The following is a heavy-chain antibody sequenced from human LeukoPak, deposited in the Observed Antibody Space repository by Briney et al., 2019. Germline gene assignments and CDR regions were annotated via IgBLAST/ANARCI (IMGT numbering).Heavy chain of an antibody. CDR3: AKSGTYSSSSGYIDS. CDR1: GITFKNYA. CDR2: ISWNSGNV. J-gene: IGHJ4*01. V-gene: IGHV3-9*01. Sequence: QTGRSLRLSCAASGITFKNYAMHWVRQAPGKGLEWVSSISWNSGNVDYSDSVKGRFTLSRDNAKNSLFLQMNSLRDEDTAFYYCAKSGTYSSSSGYIDSWGHGTPVTVSS. D-gene: IGHD6-6*01.